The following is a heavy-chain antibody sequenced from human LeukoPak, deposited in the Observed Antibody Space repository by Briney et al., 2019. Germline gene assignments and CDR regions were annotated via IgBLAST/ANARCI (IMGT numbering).Heavy chain of an antibody. CDR1: GFTFSSYA. V-gene: IGHV3-23*01. CDR2: ISGSGGST. J-gene: IGHJ4*02. D-gene: IGHD3-10*01. Sequence: PGGSLRLSCAASGFTFSSYAMSWVRQVPGKGLEWVSAISGSGGSTYYADSVKGRFTISRDNAKNSLYLQMNSLRAEDTAVYYCARDGSGRVPEMSAPDYWGQGTLVTVSS. CDR3: ARDGSGRVPEMSAPDY.